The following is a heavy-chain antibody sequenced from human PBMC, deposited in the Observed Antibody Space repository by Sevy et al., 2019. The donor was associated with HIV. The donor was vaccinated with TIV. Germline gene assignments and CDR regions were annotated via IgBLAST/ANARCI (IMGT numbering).Heavy chain of an antibody. CDR1: GFTFSSYA. J-gene: IGHJ4*02. CDR2: ISYDGSNK. Sequence: GGSLRLSCAASGFTFSSYAMYWVRQAPGKGLEWVAVISYDGSNKYYADSVKGRFTISRDNSKNTLYPQMNSLRAEDTAVYYCARVSRFITGRYFDYWGQGTLVTVSS. D-gene: IGHD3-22*01. V-gene: IGHV3-30-3*01. CDR3: ARVSRFITGRYFDY.